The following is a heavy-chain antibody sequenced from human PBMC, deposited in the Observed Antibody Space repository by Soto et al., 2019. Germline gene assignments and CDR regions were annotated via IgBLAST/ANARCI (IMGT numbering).Heavy chain of an antibody. D-gene: IGHD2-2*01. CDR3: ARDGIVLVPAAMRFDY. J-gene: IGHJ4*02. CDR1: GYTFTSYG. CDR2: ISAYNGNT. V-gene: IGHV1-18*01. Sequence: ASVKVSCKASGYTFTSYGISWVRQAPGQGLEWMGWISAYNGNTNYAQKLQGRVTMTTDTSTSTAYMELRSLRSDDTAVYYCARDGIVLVPAAMRFDYWGQGTLVTVSS.